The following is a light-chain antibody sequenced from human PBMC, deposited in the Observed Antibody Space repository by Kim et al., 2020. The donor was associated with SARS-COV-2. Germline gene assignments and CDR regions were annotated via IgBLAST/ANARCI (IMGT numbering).Light chain of an antibody. Sequence: SYELTQPPSVSVSPGQTVSIACSGDKLGDKNACWYQQKPGQSPVVVIYQNNKRPSGIPERFSGSHSGNTATLTISGTQPMDEADYYCQAWDNSYWVFGGGTKLTVL. CDR1: KLGDKN. V-gene: IGLV3-1*01. CDR2: QNN. CDR3: QAWDNSYWV. J-gene: IGLJ3*02.